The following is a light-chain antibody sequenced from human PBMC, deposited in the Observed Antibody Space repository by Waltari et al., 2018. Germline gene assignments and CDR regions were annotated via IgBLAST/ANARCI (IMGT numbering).Light chain of an antibody. CDR3: QKYNSAPLT. CDR1: QDINNY. Sequence: DIQMTQSPSSLSASVGDRVTITCRASQDINNYLVWYQQKPGKVPKVLIYGSSTLQSGVPSRFSGSGSGTDFTLTITSLQPEDAATYYCQKYNSAPLTFGPGTKVDIK. V-gene: IGKV1-27*01. J-gene: IGKJ3*01. CDR2: GSS.